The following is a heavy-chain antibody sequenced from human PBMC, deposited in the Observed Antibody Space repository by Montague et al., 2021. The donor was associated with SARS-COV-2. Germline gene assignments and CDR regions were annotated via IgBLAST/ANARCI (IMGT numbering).Heavy chain of an antibody. V-gene: IGHV6-1*01. J-gene: IGHJ6*02. CDR3: ARGAYHDLYYYYHGMEV. CDR1: GDSVSSKSAA. Sequence: CAISGDSVSSKSAAWNWIRQSPSRGLEWLGRTYYRSQWYEDYAVFVKGRITIKPDTSKNQFSLHLESVSPDDTALYYCARGAYHDLYYYYHGMEVWGRGTTVSVSS. D-gene: IGHD2-2*01. CDR2: TYYRSQWYE.